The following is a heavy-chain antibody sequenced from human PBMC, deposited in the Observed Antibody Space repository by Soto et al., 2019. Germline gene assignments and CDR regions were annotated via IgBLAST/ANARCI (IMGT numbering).Heavy chain of an antibody. J-gene: IGHJ2*01. D-gene: IGHD2-15*01. Sequence: EVQLLESGGGFVQPGGSLRLSCGASGFTFSDYAMSWVRQGPGKGLEWLSGISGTGASTYYADSVKGRIIMSRDNYRNTLYHQLSSLRVDDTAADYCAKGNRKHCLRDYWYFDLWGRGTLVTVSS. CDR3: AKGNRKHCLRDYWYFDL. V-gene: IGHV3-23*01. CDR1: GFTFSDYA. CDR2: ISGTGAST.